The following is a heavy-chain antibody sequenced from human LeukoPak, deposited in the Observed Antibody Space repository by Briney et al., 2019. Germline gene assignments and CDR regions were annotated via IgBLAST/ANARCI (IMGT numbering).Heavy chain of an antibody. D-gene: IGHD1-26*01. V-gene: IGHV1-2*02. CDR1: GYTFTGYY. CDR2: ISPNSGGT. J-gene: IGHJ4*02. CDR3: AREEATIDY. Sequence: ASLKVSCKASGYTFTGYYIHWVRQAPGQGLEWMGWISPNSGGTNYAQKFQGRVTMTRDTSISTAYMELSRLRSDDTAAYYCAREEATIDYWGQGTLVTVSS.